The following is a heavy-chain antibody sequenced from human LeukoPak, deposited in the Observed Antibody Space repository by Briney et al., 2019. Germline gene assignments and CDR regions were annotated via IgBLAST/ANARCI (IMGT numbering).Heavy chain of an antibody. Sequence: GGSLRVSCVASGFTFSSYGMHWVRQAPGKGLEWVAFIPFDERNKYYGDAVKGRLTISRDNSKNTLYLQMNSLRPEDTAMYYCVKEGEWLSLDYWGQGTLVTVPS. CDR2: IPFDERNK. J-gene: IGHJ4*02. D-gene: IGHD5-12*01. V-gene: IGHV3-30*02. CDR3: VKEGEWLSLDY. CDR1: GFTFSSYG.